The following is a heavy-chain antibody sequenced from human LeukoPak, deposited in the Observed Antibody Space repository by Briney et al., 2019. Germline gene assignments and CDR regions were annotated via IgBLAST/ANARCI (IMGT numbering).Heavy chain of an antibody. CDR2: IYYSGST. D-gene: IGHD3-22*01. J-gene: IGHJ3*02. CDR1: GGSISSSSYY. Sequence: PSETLSLTCTVSGGSISSSSYYWSWIRQPPGKGLEWIGYIYYSGSTNYNPSLKSRVTISVDTSKNQFSLKLSSVTAADTAVYYCARVPGYYYDAYDAFDIWGQGTMVTVSS. CDR3: ARVPGYYYDAYDAFDI. V-gene: IGHV4-61*01.